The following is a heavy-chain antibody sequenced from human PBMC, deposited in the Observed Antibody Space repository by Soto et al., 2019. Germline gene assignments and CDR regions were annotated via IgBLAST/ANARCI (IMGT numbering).Heavy chain of an antibody. D-gene: IGHD6-19*01. CDR3: AREGVAGPQYYYYYYGMDV. J-gene: IGHJ6*02. CDR1: GFTFSSYG. Sequence: GGSLRLSCAASGFTFSSYGMHWVRQAPGKGLEWVAVIWYDGSNKYYADSVKGRFTISRDNSKNTLYLQMNSLRAEDTAVYYCAREGVAGPQYYYYYYGMDVWGQGTTVTVSS. CDR2: IWYDGSNK. V-gene: IGHV3-33*01.